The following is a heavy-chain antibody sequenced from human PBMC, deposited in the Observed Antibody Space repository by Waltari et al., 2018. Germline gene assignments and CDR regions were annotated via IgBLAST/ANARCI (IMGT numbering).Heavy chain of an antibody. Sequence: EVQLVESGGGLVQPGGSLRLPCAASGFTFSNYWMHWVRQAPGKGLVWVSRINSDGSTAVYADSVRGRFTISRDNTKNTLYLQMNSLRAEDTAVYYCAKSDWFDPWGQGTLVTVSS. CDR2: INSDGSTA. V-gene: IGHV3-74*01. CDR1: GFTFSNYW. J-gene: IGHJ5*02. CDR3: AKSDWFDP.